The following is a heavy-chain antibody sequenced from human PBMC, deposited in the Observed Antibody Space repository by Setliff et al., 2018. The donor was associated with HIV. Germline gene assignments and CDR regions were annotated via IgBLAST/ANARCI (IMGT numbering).Heavy chain of an antibody. V-gene: IGHV4-39*07. D-gene: IGHD3-3*01. CDR1: GGSISSSSCY. Sequence: SETLSLTCTVSGGSISSSSCYWGCIRQPPGKGLEWIGSIYYTGSANYNPSLKSRVTMSVDTSKNQFSLKLRSVTAADTAVYYCARSPPTTFWSGYTYYYYMDVWGKGTTVTVSS. CDR3: ARSPPTTFWSGYTYYYYMDV. CDR2: IYYTGSA. J-gene: IGHJ6*03.